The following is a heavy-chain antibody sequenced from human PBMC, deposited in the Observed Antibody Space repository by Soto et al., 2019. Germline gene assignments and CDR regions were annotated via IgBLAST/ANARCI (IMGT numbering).Heavy chain of an antibody. V-gene: IGHV1-3*01. CDR1: RYTFTIYA. CDR3: ATPLRITGVAAKNYYYYYGMDV. Sequence: ASVKCSCEACRYTFTIYAIHWVRQAPGQRLEWMGWINAGNGNTKYSQKFQGRVTITRDTSASTAYMELSSLKASDTAMYYCATPLRITGVAAKNYYYYYGMDVWGQGTTVTVSS. D-gene: IGHD2-15*01. J-gene: IGHJ6*02. CDR2: INAGNGNT.